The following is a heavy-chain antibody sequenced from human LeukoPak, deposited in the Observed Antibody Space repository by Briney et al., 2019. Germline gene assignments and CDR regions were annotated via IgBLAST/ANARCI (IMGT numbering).Heavy chain of an antibody. D-gene: IGHD2-2*01. CDR1: GYTFTSYG. V-gene: IGHV7-4-1*02. J-gene: IGHJ4*02. CDR2: INTNTGNP. Sequence: ASVKVSCKASGYTFTSYGMNWVRQAPGQGLEWMGWINTNTGNPTYAQGFTGRFVFSLGTSVTTAYLQISSLKAEDTAVYYCAKGVIPAANYWGQGTLVTVSS. CDR3: AKGVIPAANY.